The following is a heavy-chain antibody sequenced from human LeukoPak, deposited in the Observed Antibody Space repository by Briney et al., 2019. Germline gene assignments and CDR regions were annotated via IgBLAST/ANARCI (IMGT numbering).Heavy chain of an antibody. Sequence: GGSLRLSCAASGFTFSSYAMSWVRQAPGKGPEWVSVINGGGDDTYYADSVKGRFTISRDNSKNTLYLQMTSLGVGDTAVYYCAKEGSSGWYDYYGLEVWGQGTTVTVSS. CDR1: GFTFSSYA. CDR3: AKEGSSGWYDYYGLEV. D-gene: IGHD6-19*01. V-gene: IGHV3-23*01. J-gene: IGHJ6*02. CDR2: INGGGDDT.